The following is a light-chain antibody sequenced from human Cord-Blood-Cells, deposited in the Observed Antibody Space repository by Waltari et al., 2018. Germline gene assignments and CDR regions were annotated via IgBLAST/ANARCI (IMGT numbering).Light chain of an antibody. Sequence: QSALTQPASSSGSPRPSLTTPCSGTCSDVGSYNYVSWYQQPPGKAPKLMIYEGSKRPSGVSNRFSGSKSGNTASLTISGLQAEDEADYYCCSYAGSSTYVFGTGTKVTVL. CDR3: CSYAGSSTYV. CDR1: CSDVGSYNY. CDR2: EGS. J-gene: IGLJ1*01. V-gene: IGLV2-23*01.